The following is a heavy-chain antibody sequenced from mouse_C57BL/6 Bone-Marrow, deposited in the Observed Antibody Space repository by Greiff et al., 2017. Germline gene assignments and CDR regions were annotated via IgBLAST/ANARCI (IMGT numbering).Heavy chain of an antibody. J-gene: IGHJ3*01. Sequence: QVQLQQPGAELVMPGASVKLSCKASGYTFTSYWMHWVKQRPGQGLEWIGEIDPSDSYTNYNQKFKGKSTLTVDKSSSTGYMQLSSLTSEDSAVYYCAREGSSPWFAFWGQGTLVTVSA. V-gene: IGHV1-69*01. CDR1: GYTFTSYW. D-gene: IGHD1-1*01. CDR3: AREGSSPWFAF. CDR2: IDPSDSYT.